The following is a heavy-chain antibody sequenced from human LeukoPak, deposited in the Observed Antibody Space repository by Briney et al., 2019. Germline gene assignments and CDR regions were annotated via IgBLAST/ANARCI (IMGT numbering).Heavy chain of an antibody. CDR1: GCTFSSYW. J-gene: IGHJ4*02. D-gene: IGHD3-10*01. CDR3: ARLVAIGSGSYPTRAY. CDR2: INSDGSST. Sequence: GGSLRLSCAASGCTFSSYWRHWVRQAPGKGLVWVSRINSDGSSTSYADSVKGRFTISRDNAKNTLYPQMNSLRAEDTAVYYCARLVAIGSGSYPTRAYWGQGTLVTVSS. V-gene: IGHV3-74*01.